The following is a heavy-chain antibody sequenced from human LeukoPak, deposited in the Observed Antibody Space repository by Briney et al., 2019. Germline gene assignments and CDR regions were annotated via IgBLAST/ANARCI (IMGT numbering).Heavy chain of an antibody. V-gene: IGHV3-30*18. CDR3: AKDGPPGAFDY. Sequence: GGSLRLSCAASGFTFSSYGMHWVRQAPGKGLEWVAVISYDGSNKYYADSVKGRFTISRDNSENTLYLQMNSLRAEDTAVYYCAKDGPPGAFDYWGQGTLVTVSS. CDR1: GFTFSSYG. J-gene: IGHJ4*02. CDR2: ISYDGSNK. D-gene: IGHD3-10*01.